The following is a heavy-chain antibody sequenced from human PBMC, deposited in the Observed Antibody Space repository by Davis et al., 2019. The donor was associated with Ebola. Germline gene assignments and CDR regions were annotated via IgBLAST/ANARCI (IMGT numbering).Heavy chain of an antibody. D-gene: IGHD3-22*01. CDR3: ARDFYDSSGHYYAQH. Sequence: PGGSLRLSCAASGFTLSDHYMDWVRQAPGKGLEWVGRTRNKAKGYTTEYAASVKGRFTISRDDSKNSLYLQMNSLITEDTAVNYCARDFYDSSGHYYAQHWGQGTLVTVSS. CDR2: TRNKAKGYTT. J-gene: IGHJ1*01. CDR1: GFTLSDHY. V-gene: IGHV3-72*01.